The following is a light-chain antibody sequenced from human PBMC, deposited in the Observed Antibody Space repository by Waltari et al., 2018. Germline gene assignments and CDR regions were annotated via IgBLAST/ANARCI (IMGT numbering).Light chain of an antibody. V-gene: IGKV1-17*01. J-gene: IGKJ2*03. CDR1: QYIRNY. CDR2: FAS. Sequence: DIQMTQSPSSLSASVADTVTITCRASQYIRNYVSWYQQKPGKPPNPLIYFASNLETGVRSRFSGSGSGTGFILTISRLQPEDFATYYCQQHKAYPVSFGQGTKVEIK. CDR3: QQHKAYPVS.